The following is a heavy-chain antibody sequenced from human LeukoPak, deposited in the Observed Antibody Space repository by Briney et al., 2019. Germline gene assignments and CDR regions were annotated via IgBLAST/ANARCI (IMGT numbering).Heavy chain of an antibody. CDR3: ARVTGYDWESFYDY. Sequence: SETLSLTCTVSGGSFSSFYWSWIRQPAGKGLEWIGRIYTGGSTNYNPSLKSRVTISVDTSKNQFSLKLRSVTAADTAVYYCARVTGYDWESFYDYWGQGTLVTVSS. CDR2: IYTGGST. D-gene: IGHD5-12*01. J-gene: IGHJ4*02. V-gene: IGHV4-4*07. CDR1: GGSFSSFY.